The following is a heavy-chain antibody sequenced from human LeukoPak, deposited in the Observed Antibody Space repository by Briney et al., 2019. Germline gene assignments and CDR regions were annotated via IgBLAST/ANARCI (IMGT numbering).Heavy chain of an antibody. J-gene: IGHJ4*02. Sequence: SGGSLRLSCEVSGITLSNYGMSWVRQAPGKGLEWVAGISGSGGGTTYADSVKGRFTISRDNAKNTLFLQMNSLRVEDTAVYFCAKRGVVVRVFLVGFHKETYYFESWGQGAQVTVSS. CDR2: ISGSGGGT. V-gene: IGHV3-23*01. D-gene: IGHD3-10*01. CDR3: AKRGVVVRVFLVGFHKETYYFES. CDR1: GITLSNYG.